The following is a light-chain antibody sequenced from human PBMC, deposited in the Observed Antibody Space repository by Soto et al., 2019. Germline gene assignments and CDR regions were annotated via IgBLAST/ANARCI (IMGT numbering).Light chain of an antibody. CDR3: QQYNNWPPVT. J-gene: IGKJ1*01. V-gene: IGKV3-15*01. Sequence: EVVLTQSPVTLSLSPGERATLSCRASQSFRGLLAWYQQKPGQAPRLLIYGASTRATGIPARFSGSGSGTEFTLTISSLQSEDFAVYYCQQYNNWPPVTFGQGTKVDIK. CDR1: QSFRGL. CDR2: GAS.